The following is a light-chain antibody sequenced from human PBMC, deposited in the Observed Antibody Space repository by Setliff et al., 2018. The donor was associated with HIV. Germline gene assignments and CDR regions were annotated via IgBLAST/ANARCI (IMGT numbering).Light chain of an antibody. CDR1: SSDIGGYNY. CDR2: DVS. V-gene: IGLV2-14*03. J-gene: IGLJ1*01. CDR3: SSYTGSGTYV. Sequence: QSALTQPASVSGSPGQSITISCTGTSSDIGGYNYVSWYRQHPGKAPKLMIYDVSNRPSGVSIRFSASKSGSTASLTISGLQPEDEADYYCSSYTGSGTYVLGTGTKVTVL.